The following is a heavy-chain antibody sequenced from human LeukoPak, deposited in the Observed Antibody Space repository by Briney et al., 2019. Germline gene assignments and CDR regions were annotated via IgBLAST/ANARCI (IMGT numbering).Heavy chain of an antibody. V-gene: IGHV4-4*07. J-gene: IGHJ5*02. CDR3: ARDYDVLTAYPPTQLFDP. Sequence: SETLSLTCTVSGNSFGDYYWSWIRQPAGKGLEWIGRIYTSGSTTYNPSLKSRVTMSVDTSKSQFSLNLMSVTAADTAVYYCARDYDVLTAYPPTQLFDPWGQGTLVTVSS. CDR1: GNSFGDYY. CDR2: IYTSGST. D-gene: IGHD3-9*01.